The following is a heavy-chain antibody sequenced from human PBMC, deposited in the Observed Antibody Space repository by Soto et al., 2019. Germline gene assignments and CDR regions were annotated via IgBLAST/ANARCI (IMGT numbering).Heavy chain of an antibody. V-gene: IGHV4-59*01. Sequence: SETLSLTCTVSGGSISSYYWNWIRQPPGKGLELIGYIYDSGSTNYNPSLKSRVTISVDTSKNQFSLKLTSVTAADTAVYYCAAPPRYWGQGTLVTVSS. J-gene: IGHJ4*02. CDR2: IYDSGST. CDR1: GGSISSYY. D-gene: IGHD6-6*01. CDR3: AAPPRY.